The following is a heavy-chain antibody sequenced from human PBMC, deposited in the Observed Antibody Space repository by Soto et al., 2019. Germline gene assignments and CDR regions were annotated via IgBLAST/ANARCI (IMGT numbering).Heavy chain of an antibody. J-gene: IGHJ5*02. CDR2: IKRNTDGGTT. CDR3: LTGTSGWYYWFDP. V-gene: IGHV3-15*07. CDR1: GFTFTNAW. D-gene: IGHD6-19*01. Sequence: EVQLVESGGGLVEPGGSLRLSCLASGFTFTNAWMNWVRQAPGKGLEWVGRIKRNTDGGTTDYAAPVKGRFTISRDDSKNTVYLQMNNLKTEDTAVYYCLTGTSGWYYWFDPWGQGTLVTVSS.